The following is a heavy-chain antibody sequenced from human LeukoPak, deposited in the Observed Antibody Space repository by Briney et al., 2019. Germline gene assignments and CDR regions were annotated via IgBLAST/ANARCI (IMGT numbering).Heavy chain of an antibody. V-gene: IGHV3-53*01. CDR2: IYSGGST. J-gene: IGHJ4*02. CDR1: GFTVSSNY. D-gene: IGHD6-19*01. Sequence: PGGSLRLSCAASGFTVSSNYMNWVRQAPGKGLEWVSIIYSGGSTYYADSVKGRFTISRDNSKNTLYLQMNSLRAEGTAVYYCARDLGSGWNLDYWGQGTLVTVSS. CDR3: ARDLGSGWNLDY.